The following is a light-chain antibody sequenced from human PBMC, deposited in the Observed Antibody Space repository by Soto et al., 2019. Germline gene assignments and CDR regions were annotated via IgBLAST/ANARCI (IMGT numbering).Light chain of an antibody. CDR3: MQGTHWPYT. J-gene: IGKJ2*01. CDR1: QSLVHSAGNTY. V-gene: IGKV2-30*02. Sequence: DAVQTQSPLSLPVTLGQPASISCRSSQSLVHSAGNTYLNWFQQRPGQSPRRLIYKVSERDSGVPDRFSGRASGTDFTLEISRVEAEDVGVYYCMQGTHWPYTFGQGTKLEIK. CDR2: KVS.